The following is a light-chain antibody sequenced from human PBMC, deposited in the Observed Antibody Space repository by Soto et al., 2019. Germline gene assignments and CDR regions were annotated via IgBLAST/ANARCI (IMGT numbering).Light chain of an antibody. CDR2: AAT. J-gene: IGKJ3*01. V-gene: IGKV1-27*01. CDR3: QKYNIAPS. Sequence: DIQMTQSPSSLSASVGDRVTITCRASKGISNYLAWYQKKPGKVPKLLIYAATTLQSGVPSRFSGSGSGTDFTLTISNLQPDYCSTYYWQKYNIAPSFGPGTKVDIK. CDR1: KGISNY.